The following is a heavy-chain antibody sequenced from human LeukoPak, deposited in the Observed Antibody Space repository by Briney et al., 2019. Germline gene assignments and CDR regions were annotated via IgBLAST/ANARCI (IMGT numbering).Heavy chain of an antibody. V-gene: IGHV4-59*08. J-gene: IGHJ4*02. D-gene: IGHD3-10*01. CDR2: IYSSGST. Sequence: PSETLSLTCTVSGGSISSYYWSWIRQPPGKGLEWIGRIYSSGSTNYSPSLKSRVTISLDTSKNQFSLKLSSVTAADTAVYYCARLVDYGSGSHWGQGTLVIVSS. CDR1: GGSISSYY. CDR3: ARLVDYGSGSH.